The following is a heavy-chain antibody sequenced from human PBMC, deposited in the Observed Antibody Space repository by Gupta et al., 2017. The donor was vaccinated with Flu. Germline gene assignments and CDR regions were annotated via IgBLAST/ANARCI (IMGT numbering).Heavy chain of an antibody. CDR3: AKLGYCSSTSCSQYYFDY. D-gene: IGHD2-2*01. V-gene: IGHV3-7*01. J-gene: IGHJ4*02. CDR1: GFTFSSYW. CDR2: IKQDGSEK. Sequence: EVQLVESGGGLVQPGGSLRLSCAASGFTFSSYWMSWVRQAPGKGLEWVANIKQDGSEKYYVDSVKGRFTISRDNAKNSLYLQMNSLRAEDTAVYYCAKLGYCSSTSCSQYYFDYWGQGTLVTVSS.